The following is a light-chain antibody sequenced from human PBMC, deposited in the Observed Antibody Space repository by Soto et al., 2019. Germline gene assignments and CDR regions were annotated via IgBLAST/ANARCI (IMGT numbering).Light chain of an antibody. CDR2: DVS. CDR3: LQDYLYPWT. V-gene: IGKV1-12*01. J-gene: IGKJ1*01. CDR1: QAVNSW. Sequence: DNQLTQSPSSISASVGDRVTITCRASQAVNSWLAWFQQKPGMAPKLVIYDVSSLQSGVPSRFSGSGSGTEFTLTISSLQPEDSATYYCLQDYLYPWTFGQGTKVDIK.